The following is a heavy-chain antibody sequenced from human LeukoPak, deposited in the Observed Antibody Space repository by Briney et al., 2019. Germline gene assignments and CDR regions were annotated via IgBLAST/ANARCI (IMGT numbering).Heavy chain of an antibody. CDR1: GGSISSYY. J-gene: IGHJ5*02. Sequence: PSETLSLTCTVSGGSISSYYWSWIRQPPGKGLEWIGYIYYSGSTNYNPSRKSRVTISVDTSKNQFSLKLSSVTAADTAVYYCARELCSSTSCYDSWFDPWGQGTLVTVSS. V-gene: IGHV4-59*01. CDR2: IYYSGST. CDR3: ARELCSSTSCYDSWFDP. D-gene: IGHD2-2*01.